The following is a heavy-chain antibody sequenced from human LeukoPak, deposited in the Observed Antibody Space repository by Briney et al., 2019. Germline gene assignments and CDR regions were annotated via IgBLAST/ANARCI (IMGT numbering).Heavy chain of an antibody. D-gene: IGHD3-22*01. CDR1: GFTFSGSA. V-gene: IGHV3-73*01. CDR3: TRHAKDYYDSSGYLREDFDF. J-gene: IGHJ4*02. Sequence: PGGPLKLSCAVAGFTFSGSAIHWVRQASGKGLECVGRIRSKANNYATVYPASVRGRFTISRDDSKNTAYLHMNSLKTEDTAVYYCTRHAKDYYDSSGYLREDFDFWGQGTLVTVSS. CDR2: IRSKANNYAT.